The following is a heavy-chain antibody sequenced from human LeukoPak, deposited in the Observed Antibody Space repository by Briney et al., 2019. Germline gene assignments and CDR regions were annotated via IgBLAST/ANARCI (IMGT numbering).Heavy chain of an antibody. Sequence: GWSVRLSCVACRFTVRSNYMTWLRQAPAKGLAWVSVIYCGGSTYYADSVKGRFIISGDNSKNTLYLQMNSLRAEDTAVYYCARGGGDRNPFDCWGRGTLVTVSS. CDR3: ARGGGDRNPFDC. CDR2: IYCGGST. D-gene: IGHD4-17*01. V-gene: IGHV3-66*01. CDR1: RFTVRSNY. J-gene: IGHJ4*02.